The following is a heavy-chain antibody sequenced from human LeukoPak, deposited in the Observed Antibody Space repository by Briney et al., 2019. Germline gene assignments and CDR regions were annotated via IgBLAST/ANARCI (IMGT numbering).Heavy chain of an antibody. CDR2: ISSSSSTI. D-gene: IGHD6-19*01. V-gene: IGHV3-48*04. Sequence: GGSLRLSCAASGFTFSSYSMNWVRQAPGKGLEWVSYISSSSSTIYYADSVKGRFTISRDNAKNSLYLQMNSLRAEDTAVYYCARDGYSSGWYFYYFDYWGQGTLVTVSS. CDR1: GFTFSSYS. CDR3: ARDGYSSGWYFYYFDY. J-gene: IGHJ4*02.